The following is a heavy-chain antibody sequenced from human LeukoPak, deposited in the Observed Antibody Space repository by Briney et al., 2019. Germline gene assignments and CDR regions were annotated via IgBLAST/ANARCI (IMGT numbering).Heavy chain of an antibody. CDR2: ISGSGDNT. D-gene: IGHD1-26*01. V-gene: IGHV3-23*01. Sequence: GGSLRLSCAASGFTFSGFAMSWVRRTPGKGLEWVSGISGSGDNTLYADSVKGRLTISRDNPKNTLYLEMNSLRAEDTAIYYCAKMKGHPLPKYYMDVWGQGTTVTVSS. CDR1: GFTFSGFA. J-gene: IGHJ6*01. CDR3: AKMKGHPLPKYYMDV.